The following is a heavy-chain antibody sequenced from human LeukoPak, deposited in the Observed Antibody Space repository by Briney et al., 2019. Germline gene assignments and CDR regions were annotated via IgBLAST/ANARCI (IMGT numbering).Heavy chain of an antibody. Sequence: PSETLSLTCAVYGGSFSGYYWSWIRQPPGKGLEWIGEINHSGSTNYNPSLKSRVTISVDTSKNQCLLTLSSVTAADTAVYYCARHLPMVRGVIIRAYDYWGQGTLVTVSS. J-gene: IGHJ4*02. CDR1: GGSFSGYY. D-gene: IGHD3-10*01. CDR3: ARHLPMVRGVIIRAYDY. CDR2: INHSGST. V-gene: IGHV4-34*01.